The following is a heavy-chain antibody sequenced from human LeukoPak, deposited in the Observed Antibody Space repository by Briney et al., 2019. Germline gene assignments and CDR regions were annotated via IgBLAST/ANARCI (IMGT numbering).Heavy chain of an antibody. Sequence: PGGSLRLSCAASGFTFSSYGMHWVRQAPGKGLEWVAVMWYDGSNKYYADSVKGRFTISRDNPKNTLFLQMNSLRAEDTAVYYCARDPDDYGDYSYFDYWGQGTLVTVS. V-gene: IGHV3-33*01. CDR3: ARDPDDYGDYSYFDY. CDR2: MWYDGSNK. J-gene: IGHJ4*02. CDR1: GFTFSSYG. D-gene: IGHD4-17*01.